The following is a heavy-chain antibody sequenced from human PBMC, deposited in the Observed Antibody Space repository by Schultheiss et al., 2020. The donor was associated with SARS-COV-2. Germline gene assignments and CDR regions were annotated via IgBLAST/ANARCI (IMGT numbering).Heavy chain of an antibody. Sequence: GGSLRLSCAASGFTFSSYGMHWVRQAPGKGLEWVAVIWYDGSNKYYADSVKGRFTISRDNSKNTLYLQMNSLRAEDTAVYYCAREGYCSSTSCLSQWFDPWGQGTLVTVSS. J-gene: IGHJ5*02. CDR2: IWYDGSNK. D-gene: IGHD2-2*01. CDR3: AREGYCSSTSCLSQWFDP. V-gene: IGHV3-33*08. CDR1: GFTFSSYG.